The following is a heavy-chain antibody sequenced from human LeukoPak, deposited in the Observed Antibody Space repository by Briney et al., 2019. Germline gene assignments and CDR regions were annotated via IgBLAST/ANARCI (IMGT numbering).Heavy chain of an antibody. V-gene: IGHV3-23*01. Sequence: GGSLRLSCAASGLTFSTSPMNWVRLAPGNRLEWVSTSCTSGDTYYSDSVKGRFTISRDNCKSRLSLQMANLRVEDTAVYYCATKTPGNYPYDYWGQGTLVTVSP. CDR1: GLTFSTSP. CDR3: ATKTPGNYPYDY. J-gene: IGHJ4*02. D-gene: IGHD3-22*01. CDR2: SCTSGDT.